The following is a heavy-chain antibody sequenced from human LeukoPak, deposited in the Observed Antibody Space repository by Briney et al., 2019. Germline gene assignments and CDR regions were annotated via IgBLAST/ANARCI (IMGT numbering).Heavy chain of an antibody. J-gene: IGHJ4*02. CDR3: ARGLWPLYYFDY. CDR1: SGSISSGSYY. Sequence: SQTLSLTCTVSSGSISSGSYYWSWIRQPAGKGLEWIGRIYTSGRTDYNPSLKSRVTISVDTSKNQFSLKLSSVTAADTAVCYCARGLWPLYYFDYWGQGTLVTVSS. CDR2: IYTSGRT. V-gene: IGHV4-61*02. D-gene: IGHD5-18*01.